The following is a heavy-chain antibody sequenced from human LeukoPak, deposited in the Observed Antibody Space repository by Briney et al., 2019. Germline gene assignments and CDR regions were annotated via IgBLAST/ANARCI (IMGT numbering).Heavy chain of an antibody. J-gene: IGHJ4*02. Sequence: GGSLRLSCAASGFTFSSYAMHWVRQAPGKGLGWVAVISYDGSNKYYADSVKGRFTISRDNSKNTLYLQMNSLRAEDTAVYYCLTYGDLSNYFDYWGQGTLVTVSS. V-gene: IGHV3-30-3*01. D-gene: IGHD4-17*01. CDR1: GFTFSSYA. CDR2: ISYDGSNK. CDR3: LTYGDLSNYFDY.